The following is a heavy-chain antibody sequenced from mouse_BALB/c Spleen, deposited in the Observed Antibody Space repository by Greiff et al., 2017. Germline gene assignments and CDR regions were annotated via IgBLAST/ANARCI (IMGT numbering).Heavy chain of an antibody. CDR3: AREEKSFDY. J-gene: IGHJ2*01. CDR1: GFTFSSYG. V-gene: IGHV5-6-3*01. Sequence: EVKLMESGGGLVQPGGSLKLSCAASGFTFSSYGMSWVRQTPDKRLELVATINSNGGSTYYPDSVKGRFTISRDTAKNTLFLQMTSLRSEDTAMYYCAREEKSFDYWGQGTTLTVSS. CDR2: INSNGGST.